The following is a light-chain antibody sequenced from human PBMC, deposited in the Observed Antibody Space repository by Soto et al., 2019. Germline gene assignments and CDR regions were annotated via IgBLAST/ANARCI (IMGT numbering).Light chain of an antibody. J-gene: IGLJ1*01. V-gene: IGLV2-14*01. CDR1: SSDVGAYNY. CDR3: SSYTSSSTRV. Sequence: QSALTQPAAVSGSPGQSITISCTGTSSDVGAYNYVSWYQQHPGKAPKRMIYEVNNRPSGVSNRFSGSKSGNTASLTISGLQAEDEADYYCSSYTSSSTRVFGTGTKVTVL. CDR2: EVN.